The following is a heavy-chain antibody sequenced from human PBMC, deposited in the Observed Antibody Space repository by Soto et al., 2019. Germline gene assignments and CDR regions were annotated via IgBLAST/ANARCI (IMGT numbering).Heavy chain of an antibody. J-gene: IGHJ4*02. D-gene: IGHD3-22*01. CDR1: AGTSSSYT. Sequence: QVHLVQSGAEVKKPGSSVKVSCKASAGTSSSYTFSWVRQAPGQGLEWMGRIIPILGITKYAQKFQGRVTITADKSTRTAYMELNSLTSEDTAVYYCARTLYYDDSSGDSGGDYWGPGTRVTVSS. CDR2: IIPILGIT. CDR3: ARTLYYDDSSGDSGGDY. V-gene: IGHV1-69*02.